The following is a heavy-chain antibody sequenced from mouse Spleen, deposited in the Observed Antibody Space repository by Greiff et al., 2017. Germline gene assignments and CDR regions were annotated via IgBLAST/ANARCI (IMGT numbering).Heavy chain of an antibody. CDR1: GYTFTDYY. D-gene: IGHD5-1*01. CDR2: IYPGSGNT. CDR3: ARGVPRHFDY. Sequence: VQLQQSGAELVRPGASVKLSCKASGYTFTDYYINWVKQRPGQGLEWIARIYPGSGNTYYNEKFKGKATLTAEKSSSTAYMQLSSLTSEDSAVYFCARGVPRHFDYWGQGTTLTVSS. V-gene: IGHV1-76*01. J-gene: IGHJ2*01.